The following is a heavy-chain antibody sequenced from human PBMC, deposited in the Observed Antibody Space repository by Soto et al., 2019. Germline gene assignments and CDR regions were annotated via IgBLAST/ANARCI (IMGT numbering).Heavy chain of an antibody. D-gene: IGHD6-13*01. J-gene: IGHJ4*02. CDR1: GYTFPSDY. Sequence: ASVKGSCKASGYTFPSDYIHWVRQAPGQGLEWMGIINPSGGSTSYAQKFQGRVTMTRDTSTSTVYMELSSLRSEDTAVYYCASSLSLYSSSWYYYFDYWGQGTLVTVSS. V-gene: IGHV1-46*03. CDR3: ASSLSLYSSSWYYYFDY. CDR2: INPSGGST.